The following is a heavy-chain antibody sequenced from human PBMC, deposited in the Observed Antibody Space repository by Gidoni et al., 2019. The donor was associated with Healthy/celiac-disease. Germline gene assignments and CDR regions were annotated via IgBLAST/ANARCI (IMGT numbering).Heavy chain of an antibody. V-gene: IGHV1-2*02. CDR2: INPNSGGT. J-gene: IGHJ4*02. D-gene: IGHD4-17*01. CDR1: GYPFTGYY. Sequence: QVQLVQSGAEVKKPGASVKVSCKASGYPFTGYYMHWVRQAPGQGLEWMGWINPNSGGTNYAQKFQGRVTMTRDTSISTAYMELSRLRSDDTAVYYCAREEGTTVSTGYFDYWGQGTLVTVSS. CDR3: AREEGTTVSTGYFDY.